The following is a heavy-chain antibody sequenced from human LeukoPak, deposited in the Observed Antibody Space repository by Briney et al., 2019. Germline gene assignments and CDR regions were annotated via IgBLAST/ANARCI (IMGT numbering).Heavy chain of an antibody. V-gene: IGHV4-39*01. CDR3: ARPKTDYAHWFDP. D-gene: IGHD4-17*01. CDR1: GGSISSSSYY. Sequence: SETLSLTCTVSGGSISSSSYYWGWIRQPPGTGLEWIGSIYYSGSTYYNPSLKSRVTISVDTSKNQFSLKLSSVTAADTAVYYCARPKTDYAHWFDPWGQGTLVTVSS. J-gene: IGHJ5*02. CDR2: IYYSGST.